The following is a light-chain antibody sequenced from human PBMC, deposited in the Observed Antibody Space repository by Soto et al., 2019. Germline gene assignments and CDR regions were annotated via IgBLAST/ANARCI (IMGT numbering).Light chain of an antibody. CDR1: SSNIGAAYD. V-gene: IGLV1-40*01. Sequence: QSVLTQPPSVSGAPGQRVTISCTGSSSNIGAAYDVRWYQQLPGTAPKLLIFGNNNRPSGVPDRFSGSKSGTSASLAITGLQADDEADYYCQSYDSTLSGSVVFGGGTKLTVL. CDR2: GNN. CDR3: QSYDSTLSGSVV. J-gene: IGLJ2*01.